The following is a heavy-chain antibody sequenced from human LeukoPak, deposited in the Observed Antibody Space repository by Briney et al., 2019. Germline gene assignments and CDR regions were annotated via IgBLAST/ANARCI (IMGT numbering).Heavy chain of an antibody. J-gene: IGHJ5*02. CDR3: ARGDYGDYRNWFDP. CDR2: INYSGST. D-gene: IGHD4-17*01. Sequence: SETLSLTCTVSGDSISSSSYYWAWIRQPPGKRPEWIASINYSGSTYYNLFLKSRVTISVDTSKNQFSLKLSSVTAADTAVYYCARGDYGDYRNWFDPWGQGTLVTVSS. V-gene: IGHV4-39*07. CDR1: GDSISSSSYY.